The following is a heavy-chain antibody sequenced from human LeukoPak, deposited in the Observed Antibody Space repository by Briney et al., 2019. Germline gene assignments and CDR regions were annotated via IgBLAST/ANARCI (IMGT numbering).Heavy chain of an antibody. J-gene: IGHJ6*02. D-gene: IGHD1-26*01. Sequence: ASVKVSCKASGYTFTGYYMHWVRQAPGQGLEWMGWINPNSGGTNYAQKFQGRVTMTRDTSISTAYMGLSRLRSDDTAVYYCARCVGATNYYYYGMDVWGQGTTVTVSS. CDR2: INPNSGGT. V-gene: IGHV1-2*02. CDR1: GYTFTGYY. CDR3: ARCVGATNYYYYGMDV.